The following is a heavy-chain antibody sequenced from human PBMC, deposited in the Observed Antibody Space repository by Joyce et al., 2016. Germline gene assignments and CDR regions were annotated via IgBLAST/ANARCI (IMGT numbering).Heavy chain of an antibody. CDR1: GGSISTSDYY. Sequence: QLLLQESGPGLVKASETLSLTCIVSGGSISTSDYYWGWSRQPPGRGLEWIGGISYSGSPYYNPALHSRVTISVDISNNQFSLHLNSVTAADTAVYYCARHILPVTGDEGAWFDPWGQGTLVPVSS. CDR2: ISYSGSP. CDR3: ARHILPVTGDEGAWFDP. J-gene: IGHJ5*02. V-gene: IGHV4-39*01. D-gene: IGHD3-9*01.